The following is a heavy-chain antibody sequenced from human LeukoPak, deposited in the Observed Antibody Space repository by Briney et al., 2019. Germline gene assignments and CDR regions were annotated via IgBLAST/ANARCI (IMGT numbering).Heavy chain of an antibody. V-gene: IGHV3-21*01. CDR3: AGTDTIGYLPREWDYWYFDL. CDR1: GFTFSRYS. Sequence: GGSLRLSCIVSGFTFSRYSMNWVRQAPGKGLEWVSSISSGSTYIYYADSLKGRFTISRDNAKNSLYLQMNSLRDEDTAVYYCAGTDTIGYLPREWDYWYFDLWGQGTVVTVSS. D-gene: IGHD3-22*01. CDR2: ISSGSTYI. J-gene: IGHJ2*01.